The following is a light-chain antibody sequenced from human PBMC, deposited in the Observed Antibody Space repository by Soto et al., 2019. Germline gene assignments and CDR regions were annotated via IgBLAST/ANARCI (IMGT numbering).Light chain of an antibody. CDR2: AVS. V-gene: IGLV2-14*01. Sequence: QSVLTQPASVSGSPGQSITISCTGTSSDVGGYNYVSWYQHHPGKVPKIIIYAVSNRPSGVSNRFSGSKSGNTASLTISGLQAEGEADYYCSSYTISNPYVFGTGTKVTGL. CDR3: SSYTISNPYV. CDR1: SSDVGGYNY. J-gene: IGLJ1*01.